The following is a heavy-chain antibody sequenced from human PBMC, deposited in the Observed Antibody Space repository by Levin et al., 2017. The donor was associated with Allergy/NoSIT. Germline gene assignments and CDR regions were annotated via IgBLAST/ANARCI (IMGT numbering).Heavy chain of an antibody. V-gene: IGHV3-30-3*01. CDR1: GFTFSSYA. CDR3: ARDNVVVVAATLDY. J-gene: IGHJ4*02. Sequence: SCAASGFTFSSYAMHWVRQAPGKGLEWVAVISYDGSNKYYADSVKGRFTISRDNSKNTLYLQMNSLRAEDTAVYYCARDNVVVVAATLDYWGQGTLVTVSS. CDR2: ISYDGSNK. D-gene: IGHD2-15*01.